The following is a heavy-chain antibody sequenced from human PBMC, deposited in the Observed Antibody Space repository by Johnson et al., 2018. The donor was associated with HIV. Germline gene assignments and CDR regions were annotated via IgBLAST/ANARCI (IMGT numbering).Heavy chain of an antibody. J-gene: IGHJ3*02. V-gene: IGHV3-15*01. CDR1: GFTFSNAW. CDR3: AKGDKAYSYPLDAFDI. D-gene: IGHD5-18*01. CDR2: IKSKTDGGTT. Sequence: MMLVESGGDLVQPGGSLRLSCAASGFTFSNAWMTWVRQAPGKGLEWIGRIKSKTDGGTTDYAAPVKGRFPISRDDSKDTLYLQVNSLRAEDTAVYYCAKGDKAYSYPLDAFDIWGQGTMVTVSS.